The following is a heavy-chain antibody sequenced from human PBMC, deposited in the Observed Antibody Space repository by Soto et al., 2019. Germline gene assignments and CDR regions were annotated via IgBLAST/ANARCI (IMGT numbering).Heavy chain of an antibody. V-gene: IGHV4-31*03. D-gene: IGHD3-22*01. CDR3: ARVRTFYYDSSGFWYFDL. J-gene: IGHJ2*01. CDR2: TYYSGNT. Sequence: QVQLQESGPGLVKPSETLSLTCTVSGGSISSGGYYWSWIRQHPGKGLEWIGNTYYSGNTYYKPSLKSRVTISVETSKNQFSLKLSCVTAADTAVYYCARVRTFYYDSSGFWYFDLWSRGTLVTVSS. CDR1: GGSISSGGYY.